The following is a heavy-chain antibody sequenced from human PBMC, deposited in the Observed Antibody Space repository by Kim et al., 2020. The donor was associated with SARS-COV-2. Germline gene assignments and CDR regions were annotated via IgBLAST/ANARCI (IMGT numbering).Heavy chain of an antibody. V-gene: IGHV4-34*01. CDR1: GGSFSGYY. Sequence: SETLSLTCAVYGGSFSGYYWSWIRQPPGKGLEWIGEINHSGSTNYNPSLKSRVTISVDTSKNQFSLKLSSVTAADTAVYYCARGMDYWGQGTLVTVSS. J-gene: IGHJ4*02. CDR3: ARGMDY. CDR2: INHSGST.